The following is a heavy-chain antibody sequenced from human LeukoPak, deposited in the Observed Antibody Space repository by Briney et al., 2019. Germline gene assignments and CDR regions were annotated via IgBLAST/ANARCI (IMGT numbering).Heavy chain of an antibody. CDR1: GFTFSGFA. J-gene: IGHJ4*02. CDR2: ISAGSSNK. V-gene: IGHV3-23*01. Sequence: GGSLRLSCAASGFTFSGFAMIWVRQAPGKGVQWVSSISAGSSNKYYAASVKGRFTISRDNSKNALYLQMNSLRAEDTAIYYCAKGKAVVGAAGPDYWGQGTLVTVSS. CDR3: AKGKAVVGAAGPDY. D-gene: IGHD2-15*01.